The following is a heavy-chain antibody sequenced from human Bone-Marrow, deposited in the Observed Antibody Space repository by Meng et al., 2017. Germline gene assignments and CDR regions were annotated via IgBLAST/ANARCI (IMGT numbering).Heavy chain of an antibody. V-gene: IGHV1-2*02. CDR3: ARFPYRGIAVAGPLDAFDI. CDR1: GYTFTGYY. J-gene: IGHJ3*02. Sequence: ASVKVSCKASGYTFTGYYMHWVRQAPGQGLEWMGWINPNSGGTNYAQKFQGRVTMTRDTSISTAYTELSRLRSDDTAVYYCARFPYRGIAVAGPLDAFDIWGQGTMVTVSS. D-gene: IGHD6-19*01. CDR2: INPNSGGT.